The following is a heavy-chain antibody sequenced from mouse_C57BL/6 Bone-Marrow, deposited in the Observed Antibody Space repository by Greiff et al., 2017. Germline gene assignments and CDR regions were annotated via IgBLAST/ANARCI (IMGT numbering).Heavy chain of an antibody. D-gene: IGHD2-5*01. CDR3: ARQTTIVTTWYFDV. Sequence: EVQQVESGGGLVQPGGSLKLSCAASGFTFSDYYMYWVRQTPEKRLEWVAYISNGGGSTYYPDTVKGRFTISRDNAKNTLYLQMSRLKSEDTAMYYCARQTTIVTTWYFDVWGTGTTVTVSS. J-gene: IGHJ1*03. CDR2: ISNGGGST. V-gene: IGHV5-12*01. CDR1: GFTFSDYY.